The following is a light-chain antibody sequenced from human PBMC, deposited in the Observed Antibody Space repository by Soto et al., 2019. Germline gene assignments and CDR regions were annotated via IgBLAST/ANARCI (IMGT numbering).Light chain of an antibody. J-gene: IGKJ3*01. CDR3: QQSYSAPFT. V-gene: IGKV1-39*01. Sequence: DIQMTQSPSSLSASVGDRVTITCRASQTISTYLNWYQQRPGKAPKILIYAAFRLQSGVPSRFSGSGSGTDFTLTISSLQPEDFATYYCQQSYSAPFTFGPGTKVHVK. CDR2: AAF. CDR1: QTISTY.